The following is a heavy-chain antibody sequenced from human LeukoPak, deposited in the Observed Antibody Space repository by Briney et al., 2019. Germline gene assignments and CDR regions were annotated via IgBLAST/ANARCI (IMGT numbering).Heavy chain of an antibody. V-gene: IGHV4-30-2*01. CDR1: GGSISSGGYS. CDR3: AREGYSSGWYPDSGFDY. D-gene: IGHD6-19*01. Sequence: SQTLSLTCAVSGGSISSGGYSWSWIRQPPGKGLEWIGYIYHSGSTYYNPSLKSRVTISVDRSKNQFSLKLSSVTAADTAVYYCAREGYSSGWYPDSGFDYWGQGTLVTVSS. J-gene: IGHJ4*02. CDR2: IYHSGST.